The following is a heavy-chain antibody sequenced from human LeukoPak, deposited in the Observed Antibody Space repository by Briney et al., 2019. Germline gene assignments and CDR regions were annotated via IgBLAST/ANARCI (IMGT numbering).Heavy chain of an antibody. CDR3: AREIEEGQRITVSGMVIMVWFDH. Sequence: SETLSLTCSVAGDSFSGTNHHWGWIRQPPGKGLEWIGSASHSGSTYYNPSLKSRVTISIDTSKNQFSLNVTSVTAADTAIYYCAREIEEGQRITVSGMVIMVWFDHWGQGTLVTVSS. CDR1: GDSFSGTNHH. J-gene: IGHJ5*02. D-gene: IGHD3-3*01. V-gene: IGHV4-39*07. CDR2: ASHSGST.